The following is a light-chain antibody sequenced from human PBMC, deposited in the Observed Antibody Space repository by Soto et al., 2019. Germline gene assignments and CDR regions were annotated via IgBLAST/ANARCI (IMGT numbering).Light chain of an antibody. CDR2: DNI. J-gene: IGLJ3*02. V-gene: IGLV1-40*01. Sequence: QSVLTQPPSVSGAPGQRVTISCTGSSSNIGADYEVHWYQQLPGRAPKLFIYDNINRPSGVPDRFSGSKSGAAAFLAITGLQVEDEADYYCQSFDSSLSGRVFGGGTKVTVL. CDR1: SSNIGADYE. CDR3: QSFDSSLSGRV.